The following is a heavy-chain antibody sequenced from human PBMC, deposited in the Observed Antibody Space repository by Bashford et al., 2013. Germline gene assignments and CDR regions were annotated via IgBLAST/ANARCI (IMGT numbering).Heavy chain of an antibody. CDR3: ASHDKWFGRCSFPGGGWALDF. J-gene: IGHJ4*02. CDR1: GNSFSDYW. D-gene: IGHD3-10*01. Sequence: ESLKISCKGSGNSFSDYWISWVRQMPGKGLEWMGRIDPRDSYTYYSPSFQGHITMSADKSISTAYLQWSSLKASDTAMYYCASHDKWFGRCSFPGGGWALDFWGQGTQVTVSS. CDR2: IDPRDSYT. V-gene: IGHV5-10-1*01.